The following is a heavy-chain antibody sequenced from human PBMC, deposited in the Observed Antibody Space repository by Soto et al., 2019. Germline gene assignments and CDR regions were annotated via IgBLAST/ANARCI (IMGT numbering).Heavy chain of an antibody. J-gene: IGHJ6*02. V-gene: IGHV1-8*01. CDR2: MNPNSGNT. Sequence: GASVKVSCKASGYTFTSYDINWVRQATGQGLEWMGWMNPNSGNTGYAQKFQGRVTMTRNTSISTAYMELSSLRSEDTAVYYCARGEYYDILYYYYGMDVWGQGTTVTVSS. D-gene: IGHD3-9*01. CDR1: GYTFTSYD. CDR3: ARGEYYDILYYYYGMDV.